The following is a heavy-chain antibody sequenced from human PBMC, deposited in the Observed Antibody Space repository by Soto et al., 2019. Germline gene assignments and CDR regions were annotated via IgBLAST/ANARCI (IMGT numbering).Heavy chain of an antibody. Sequence: GSGPTLVNPTQTLTLTCTFSGFSLSTSGMCVSWIRQPPGKALEWLALIDWDDDKYYSTSLKTRLTISKDTSKNQVVLTMTDMDPVDTATYYCARIITSQNIVGEGWFDPWGQGTLVTAPQ. CDR1: GFSLSTSGMC. D-gene: IGHD3-16*02. V-gene: IGHV2-70*01. J-gene: IGHJ5*02. CDR2: IDWDDDK. CDR3: ARIITSQNIVGEGWFDP.